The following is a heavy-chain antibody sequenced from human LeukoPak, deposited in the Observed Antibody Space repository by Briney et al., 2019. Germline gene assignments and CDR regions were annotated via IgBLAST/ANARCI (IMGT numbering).Heavy chain of an antibody. J-gene: IGHJ5*02. D-gene: IGHD4-17*01. Sequence: ASGTVSCKASGYTFTSYGISWVRQAPGQGLEWMGWISAYNGNTNYAQKLQGRVTMTTDTSTSTAYMELRSLRSDDTAVYYCARGRDYGDYVGWFDPWGQGTLVTVSS. CDR3: ARGRDYGDYVGWFDP. V-gene: IGHV1-18*01. CDR1: GYTFTSYG. CDR2: ISAYNGNT.